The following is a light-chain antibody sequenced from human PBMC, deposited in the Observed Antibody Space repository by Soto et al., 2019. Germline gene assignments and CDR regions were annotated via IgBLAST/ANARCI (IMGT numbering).Light chain of an antibody. CDR1: RDISIY. J-gene: IGKJ2*01. V-gene: IGKV1-33*01. CDR3: QQYDNLPPYT. Sequence: DIQMTQSPSSLSASVGDRVTITCQASRDISIYLNWYQQKPGKPPKLLVYDASNLQTGVPSRFXGSGSGTHFSFTISNLQPEDIATYYCQQYDNLPPYTFGQGTKLEIK. CDR2: DAS.